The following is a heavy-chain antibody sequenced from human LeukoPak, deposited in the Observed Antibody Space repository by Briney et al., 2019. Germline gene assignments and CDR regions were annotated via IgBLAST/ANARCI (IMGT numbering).Heavy chain of an antibody. CDR1: GGSISSYY. CDR3: ARDSAFIAVAGIGAFDI. J-gene: IGHJ3*02. D-gene: IGHD6-19*01. Sequence: PSETLSLTCTVSGGSISSYYWSWIRQPPGKGLEWIGYIYYSGSTNYNPSLKSRVTISVDTSKNQFSLKLSSVTAADTAVYYCARDSAFIAVAGIGAFDIWGQGTMVTASS. CDR2: IYYSGST. V-gene: IGHV4-59*01.